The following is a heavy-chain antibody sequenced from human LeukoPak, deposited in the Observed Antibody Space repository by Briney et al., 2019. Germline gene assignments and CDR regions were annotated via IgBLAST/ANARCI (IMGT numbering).Heavy chain of an antibody. CDR3: ARVPRVYGDYGFDP. CDR2: THYTRSS. Sequence: QTLTLTCSVSGGSISSGGYYWGSSCQDPAEGGVWIWYTHYTRSSYYNPSLKRRLTISVDPSKTQYSLKFSSVTAADTAVYYCARVPRVYGDYGFDPWGQGTLVTVSS. D-gene: IGHD4-17*01. V-gene: IGHV4-31*03. J-gene: IGHJ5*02. CDR1: GGSISSGGYY.